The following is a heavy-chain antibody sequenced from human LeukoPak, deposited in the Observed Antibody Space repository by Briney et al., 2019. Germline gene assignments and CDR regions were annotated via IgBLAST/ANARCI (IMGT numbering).Heavy chain of an antibody. CDR1: GLSVSGNY. J-gene: IGHJ4*02. Sequence: GGSLRLSCTASGLSVSGNYWHWARQAPGKALEWVSIIYSNGKTLYTKSVKGRFTFSRDKSKNTFYLQMNSLRAEDTAVYFCTYGDYPLTYWGQGTLVTVSS. CDR2: IYSNGKT. D-gene: IGHD4-17*01. CDR3: TYGDYPLTY. V-gene: IGHV3-66*01.